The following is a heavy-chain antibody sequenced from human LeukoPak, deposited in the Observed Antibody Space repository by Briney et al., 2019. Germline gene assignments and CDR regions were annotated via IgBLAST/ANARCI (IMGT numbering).Heavy chain of an antibody. CDR2: ISSSSSYI. J-gene: IGHJ4*02. V-gene: IGHV3-21*01. D-gene: IGHD1-26*01. Sequence: PGGSLRLSCAASGFTFSSYSMNWVRQSPGEGLEWVSSISSSSSYIYYADSVKCRFTISRDNDKNSLYLQMNSPRAEDTAVYYCARDQGATAATPSTFDFWGQGTLVTVSS. CDR1: GFTFSSYS. CDR3: ARDQGATAATPSTFDF.